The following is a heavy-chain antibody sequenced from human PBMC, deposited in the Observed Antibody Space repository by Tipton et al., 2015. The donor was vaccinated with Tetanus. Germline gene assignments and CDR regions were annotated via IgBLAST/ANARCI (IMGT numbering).Heavy chain of an antibody. D-gene: IGHD2-8*01. Sequence: GLVKPSETLSLTCTVSGDFASLSYWSWIRQPVGKSLEWLGRISTSGNTHYNPSLKGRVTMSLDTPKKQFPLTLTSVTAADTAVYYCARGLFCANGICPALLFDPWGQGTQVTVSS. J-gene: IGHJ5*02. CDR1: GDFASLSY. CDR2: ISTSGNT. V-gene: IGHV4-4*07. CDR3: ARGLFCANGICPALLFDP.